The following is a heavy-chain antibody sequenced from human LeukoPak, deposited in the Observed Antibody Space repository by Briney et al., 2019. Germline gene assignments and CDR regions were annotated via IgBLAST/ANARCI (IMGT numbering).Heavy chain of an antibody. CDR1: GYTFTSYG. J-gene: IGHJ4*02. D-gene: IGHD6-13*01. V-gene: IGHV1-18*01. CDR2: ISAYNGNT. CDR3: ARGPNYSSSLYFDY. Sequence: WSSEKVSCKASGYTFTSYGISWVRQAPGQGLEWMGWISAYNGNTNYAQKLQGRVTMTTDTSTSTAYMELRSLRSDDTAVYYCARGPNYSSSLYFDYWGQGTLVTVSS.